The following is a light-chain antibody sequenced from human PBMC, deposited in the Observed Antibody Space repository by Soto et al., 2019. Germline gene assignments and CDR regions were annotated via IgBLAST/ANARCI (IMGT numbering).Light chain of an antibody. Sequence: DIQMTQSPSNLSASVGDRVTITCRASQSISSYLNWYQQKPGKAPKLLISGASSLQSGVPSRFSGSGSGTEFTLTISSLHPDDFATYYCQQYNSYSTFGQGTRLEIK. CDR3: QQYNSYST. J-gene: IGKJ5*01. CDR2: GAS. CDR1: QSISSY. V-gene: IGKV1-5*01.